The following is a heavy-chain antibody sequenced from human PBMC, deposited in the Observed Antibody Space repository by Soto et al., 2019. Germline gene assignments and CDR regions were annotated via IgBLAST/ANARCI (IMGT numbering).Heavy chain of an antibody. CDR2: MRSGDPAI. J-gene: IGHJ4*02. Sequence: QVQLVESGGGLVKPGGSLRLSCAASGLNFNDYYMSWFRQAPGEGLEWISYMRSGDPAIYHADSVKGRFTSSSDNANSSLFLQMNGLRPEDTAVYYCATGPPLRNNLRGDSFDYWGQGTLVTVSS. D-gene: IGHD1-1*01. CDR1: GLNFNDYY. CDR3: ATGPPLRNNLRGDSFDY. V-gene: IGHV3-11*01.